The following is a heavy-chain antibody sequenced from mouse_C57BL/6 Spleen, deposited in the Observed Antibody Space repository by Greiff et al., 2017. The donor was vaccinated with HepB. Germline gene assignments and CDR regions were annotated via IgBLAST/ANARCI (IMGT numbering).Heavy chain of an antibody. CDR2: IDPSDSYT. CDR1: GYTFTSYW. Sequence: QVQLQQPGAELVMPGASVKLSCKASGYTFTSYWMHWVKQRPGQGLEWIGEIDPSDSYTNYNQKFKGKSTLTVDKSSSTAYMQLSSLTSEDSEFYYCARRELIGEFAYWGQGTLVTVSA. J-gene: IGHJ3*01. D-gene: IGHD1-3*01. CDR3: ARRELIGEFAY. V-gene: IGHV1-69*01.